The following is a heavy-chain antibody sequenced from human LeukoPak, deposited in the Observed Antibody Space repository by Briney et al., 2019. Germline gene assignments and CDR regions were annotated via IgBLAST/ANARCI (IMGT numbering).Heavy chain of an antibody. V-gene: IGHV1-69*02. CDR1: GGTFSSYT. CDR3: ARAGLDGYNFDY. CDR2: IIPILGIA. D-gene: IGHD5-24*01. Sequence: GASVKVSCKASGGTFSSYTISWVRQAPGQGLEWMGRIIPILGIANYAQKFQGRVTITADKSTSTAYMELSSLRSEDTAVYYRARAGLDGYNFDYWGQGTLVTVSS. J-gene: IGHJ4*02.